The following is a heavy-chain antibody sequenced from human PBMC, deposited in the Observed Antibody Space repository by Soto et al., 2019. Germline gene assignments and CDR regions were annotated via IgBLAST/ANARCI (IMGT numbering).Heavy chain of an antibody. CDR2: IIPLFGTT. Sequence: QMQLVQSGAEVRMPGSSVKVSCKASGGTFSTYSINWVRQAPGQGLEWMGGIIPLFGTTNYAQKFKGRVTITADESTSTAYMELSSLRAEDAAVYYCARGATHGSSWYFWFDPWGQETLVTVSS. D-gene: IGHD6-13*01. CDR3: ARGATHGSSWYFWFDP. CDR1: GGTFSTYS. J-gene: IGHJ5*02. V-gene: IGHV1-69*01.